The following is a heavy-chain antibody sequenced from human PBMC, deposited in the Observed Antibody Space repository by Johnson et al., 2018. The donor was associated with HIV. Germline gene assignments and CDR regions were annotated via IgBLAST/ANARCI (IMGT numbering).Heavy chain of an antibody. J-gene: IGHJ3*02. V-gene: IGHV3-53*01. CDR3: ARRCSSSSCSHGAFDI. D-gene: IGHD2-2*01. CDR1: GFTVSSTY. Sequence: VQLVESGGGLVQPGGSLKLSCAASGFTVSSTYMSWVRQAPGKGLEWLSVLYSDGRTFYAYSVKGRFTISRDSSKNTLFLHMNSLRAEDTAMYYCARRCSSSSCSHGAFDIWGQGTVVTVSS. CDR2: LYSDGRT.